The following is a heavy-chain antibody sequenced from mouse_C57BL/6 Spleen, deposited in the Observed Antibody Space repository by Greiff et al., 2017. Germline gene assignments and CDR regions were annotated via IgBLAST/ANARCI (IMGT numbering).Heavy chain of an antibody. J-gene: IGHJ4*01. D-gene: IGHD1-1*01. Sequence: VQLQQSGTVLARPGASVKMSCKTSGYTFTSYWMHWVKQRPGQGLEWIGAIFPGNSDTSYNQKFKGKAKLTAVTSASTAYMELSSLTNEDSAVYYCTREEYYGSSLYAMDYWGQGTSVTVSS. CDR2: IFPGNSDT. CDR1: GYTFTSYW. V-gene: IGHV1-5*01. CDR3: TREEYYGSSLYAMDY.